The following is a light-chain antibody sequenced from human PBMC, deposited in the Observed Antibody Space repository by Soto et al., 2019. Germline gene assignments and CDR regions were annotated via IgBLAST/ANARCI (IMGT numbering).Light chain of an antibody. CDR1: QSVSSY. Sequence: EIVLTQSPATLSLSPGERATLSCRASQSVSSYLAGYQQKPGQAPRLLIYDSSNRATGIPARFSGSGPGTDFTLTISSLAPEDFAVYYCQQRSNWPLITLGQGTRLEIK. CDR3: QQRSNWPLIT. V-gene: IGKV3-11*01. CDR2: DSS. J-gene: IGKJ5*01.